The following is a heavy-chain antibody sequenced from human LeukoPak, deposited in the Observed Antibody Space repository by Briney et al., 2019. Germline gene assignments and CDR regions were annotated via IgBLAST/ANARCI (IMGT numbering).Heavy chain of an antibody. CDR2: IYYSGST. V-gene: IGHV4-39*01. D-gene: IGHD3-9*01. J-gene: IGHJ6*03. CDR3: AIRLVFYIRYFDTTGMDV. Sequence: SETLSLTCTVSGGSISSSSYYWGWIRQPPGKGLEWIGSIYYSGSTYYNPSLKSRVTISVDTSKNQFSLKLSSVTAADTAVYYCAIRLVFYIRYFDTTGMDVWGKGTTVTVS. CDR1: GGSISSSSYY.